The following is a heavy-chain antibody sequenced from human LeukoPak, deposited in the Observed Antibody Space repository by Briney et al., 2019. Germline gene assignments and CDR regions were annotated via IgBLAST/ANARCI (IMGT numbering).Heavy chain of an antibody. J-gene: IGHJ4*02. CDR3: ARAVLWFGELKPTPFDY. CDR1: GGSISSGGYY. CDR2: IYHSGST. V-gene: IGHV4-30-2*01. Sequence: SETLSLTCTVSGGSISSGGYYWSWIRQPPGKGLEWIGYIYHSGSTYYNPSLKSRVTISVDTSKNQFSLKLSSVTAADTAVYYCARAVLWFGELKPTPFDYWGQGTLVTVSS. D-gene: IGHD3-10*01.